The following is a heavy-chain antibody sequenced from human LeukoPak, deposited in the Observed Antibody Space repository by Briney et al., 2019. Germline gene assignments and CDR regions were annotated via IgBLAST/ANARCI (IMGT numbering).Heavy chain of an antibody. Sequence: PGGSLRLSCAASGFTFSSYTINWVRQTPGKGLEWVSSISSSSAYINYADSVRGRSTISRDNAKNSLYLQMNSLRAEDTAIYYCTTDTWYSAGHWGQGTLVTVSS. CDR3: TTDTWYSAGH. D-gene: IGHD2-15*01. CDR2: ISSSSAYI. CDR1: GFTFSSYT. V-gene: IGHV3-21*04. J-gene: IGHJ4*02.